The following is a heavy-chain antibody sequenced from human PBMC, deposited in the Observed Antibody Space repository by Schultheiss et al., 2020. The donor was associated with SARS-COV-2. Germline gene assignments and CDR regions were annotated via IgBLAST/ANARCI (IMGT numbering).Heavy chain of an antibody. CDR2: IYYSGST. CDR3: ASTYCGGDCYSWGWFDP. J-gene: IGHJ5*02. V-gene: IGHV4-61*05. Sequence: SQTLSLTCTVSGGSISSTSYYWSWIRQPPGKGLEWIGYIYYSGSTNYNPSLKSRVTISVDTSKNQFSLKLSSVTAADTAVYYCASTYCGGDCYSWGWFDPWGQGTLVTVSS. CDR1: GGSISSTSYY. D-gene: IGHD2-21*02.